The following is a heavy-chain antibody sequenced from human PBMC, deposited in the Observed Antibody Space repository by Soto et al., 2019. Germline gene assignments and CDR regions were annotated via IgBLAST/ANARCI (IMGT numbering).Heavy chain of an antibody. Sequence: GGSLRLSCAASGFTFSSFHMNWVRQAPGRGLEWVAYITSSSDTIYYADSVKGRFTISRDNAKNSLYLQMNSLRAEDTAVYYCARDLGSSWYPEYFQHWGQGTLVTVSS. CDR3: ARDLGSSWYPEYFQH. J-gene: IGHJ1*01. D-gene: IGHD6-13*01. V-gene: IGHV3-48*01. CDR1: GFTFSSFH. CDR2: ITSSSDTI.